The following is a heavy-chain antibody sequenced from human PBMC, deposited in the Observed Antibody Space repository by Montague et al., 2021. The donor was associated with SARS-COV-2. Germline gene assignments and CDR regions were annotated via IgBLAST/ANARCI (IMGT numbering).Heavy chain of an antibody. CDR1: GASISTGIYE. J-gene: IGHJ4*02. Sequence: TLSLTCTVSGASISTGIYEWSWIRQPAGKGLEWIGRIRTTGHTDYNSSLESRVFMSVDTPTNQFSLSLTSVTAADTAVYFCARFGSGTLEFDLWGQGTLVTVSS. CDR2: IRTTGHT. V-gene: IGHV4-61*02. D-gene: IGHD1-26*01. CDR3: ARFGSGTLEFDL.